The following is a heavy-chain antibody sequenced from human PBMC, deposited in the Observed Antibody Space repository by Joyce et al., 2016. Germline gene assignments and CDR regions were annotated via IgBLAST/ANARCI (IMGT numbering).Heavy chain of an antibody. D-gene: IGHD3-3*01. J-gene: IGHJ5*02. V-gene: IGHV3-21*01. CDR1: GFTFKSCT. Sequence: EMQLVESGGGLVKPGGYLRLSCKGSGFTFKSCTMNWGGQVPVKGLEWLSSISSISGYISYVDSVRGRLTISRDNAKNSLYLQMNTLRVEDTAVYYCARNYDFWSGSPFDPWGQGTQVTVSS. CDR2: ISSISGYI. CDR3: ARNYDFWSGSPFDP.